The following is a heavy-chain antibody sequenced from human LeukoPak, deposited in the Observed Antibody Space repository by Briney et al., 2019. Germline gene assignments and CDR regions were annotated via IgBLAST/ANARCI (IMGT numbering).Heavy chain of an antibody. D-gene: IGHD2-21*02. CDR3: ARVPLLTRWFDP. J-gene: IGHJ5*02. Sequence: SETLSLTCTVSGGSISSSSYYWGWIRQPPGKGLEWIGSIYYSGSTYYNPSLKSRVTISVDTSKNQFSLKLSSVTAADTAVYYCARVPLLTRWFDPWGQGTLITVSS. CDR2: IYYSGST. V-gene: IGHV4-39*07. CDR1: GGSISSSSYY.